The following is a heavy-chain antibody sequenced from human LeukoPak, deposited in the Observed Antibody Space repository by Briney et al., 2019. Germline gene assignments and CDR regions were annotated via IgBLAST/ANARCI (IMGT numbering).Heavy chain of an antibody. CDR3: RRRGDYDQPFDY. CDR1: GFTFSSYS. D-gene: IGHD4-17*01. V-gene: IGHV3-48*04. CDR2: ISSGSSTI. Sequence: PGGSLRLSCAASGFTFSSYSMNWVRQAPGKGLERVSYISSGSSTIYYADSVKGRFTISRDNAKNSLYLQMNSLRAEDTAVYYCRRRGDYDQPFDYWGQGTLVTVSS. J-gene: IGHJ4*02.